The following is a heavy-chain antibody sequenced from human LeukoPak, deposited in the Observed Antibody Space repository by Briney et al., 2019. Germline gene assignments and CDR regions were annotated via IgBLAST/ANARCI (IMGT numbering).Heavy chain of an antibody. D-gene: IGHD6-13*01. V-gene: IGHV1-46*01. CDR1: GGTFSSYA. CDR3: ARHSSSWYPDAFDI. J-gene: IGHJ3*02. CDR2: INPSGGST. Sequence: ASVKVSCKASGGTFSSYAISWVRQAPGQGLEWMGIINPSGGSTSYAQKFQGRVTMTRDTSTSTVYMELSSLRSEDTAVYYCARHSSSWYPDAFDIWGQGTMVTVSS.